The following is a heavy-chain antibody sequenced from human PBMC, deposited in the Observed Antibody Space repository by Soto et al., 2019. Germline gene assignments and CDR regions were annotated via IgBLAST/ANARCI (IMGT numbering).Heavy chain of an antibody. CDR2: ISFTGTDK. Sequence: QVQLVDSGGGVVQPGRSLRLSCATSGFTFSTYDMHWIRQAPGKGLEWVALISFTGTDKYYADSVKGRFTISRDTSKNTLYLQMNSLRVDDTGVYYCAKAVTETTTGMDVWGQGTTVTVSS. J-gene: IGHJ6*02. V-gene: IGHV3-30*18. D-gene: IGHD1-7*01. CDR3: AKAVTETTTGMDV. CDR1: GFTFSTYD.